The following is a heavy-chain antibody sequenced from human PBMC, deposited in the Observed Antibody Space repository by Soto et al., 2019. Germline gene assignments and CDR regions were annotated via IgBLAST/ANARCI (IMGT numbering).Heavy chain of an antibody. V-gene: IGHV1-46*03. CDR2: INPSGGST. D-gene: IGHD3-10*01. Sequence: AASVKVSCKASGYTFTSYYMHWVRQAPGQGLEWMGIINPSGGSTSYAQKFQGRVTMTRDTSTSTVYMELSSLRSEDTAVYYCASLTVGYGEAGAFDIWGQGTMVTVSS. CDR1: GYTFTSYY. CDR3: ASLTVGYGEAGAFDI. J-gene: IGHJ3*02.